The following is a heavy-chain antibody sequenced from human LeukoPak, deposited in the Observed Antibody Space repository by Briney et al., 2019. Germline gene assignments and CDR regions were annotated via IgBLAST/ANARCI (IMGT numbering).Heavy chain of an antibody. Sequence: GGSLRLSCAASGFTFDDYGMSWDRQAPGKGLGWVSGINWNGGSTGYADSVKGRFTISRDNAKNSLYLQMNSLRAEDTAVYYCAREENYDFWSGYLKENWFDPWGQGTLVTVSS. V-gene: IGHV3-20*04. CDR1: GFTFDDYG. J-gene: IGHJ5*02. D-gene: IGHD3-3*01. CDR2: INWNGGST. CDR3: AREENYDFWSGYLKENWFDP.